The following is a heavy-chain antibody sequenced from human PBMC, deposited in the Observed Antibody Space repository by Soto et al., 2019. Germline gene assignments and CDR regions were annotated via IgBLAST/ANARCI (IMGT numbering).Heavy chain of an antibody. D-gene: IGHD6-13*01. CDR1: EFSFDDYA. Sequence: EAQLLESGGDLVQPGGSLRLSCAASEFSFDDYAMSWVRQAPGKGLEWVSSITYTGVSTYYVDSVKGRFTISRDNSKDTLYLQMNSLRAEDTDIYYCAKASVWYPYFDSWGQGTLVTVSS. J-gene: IGHJ4*02. V-gene: IGHV3-23*01. CDR2: ITYTGVST. CDR3: AKASVWYPYFDS.